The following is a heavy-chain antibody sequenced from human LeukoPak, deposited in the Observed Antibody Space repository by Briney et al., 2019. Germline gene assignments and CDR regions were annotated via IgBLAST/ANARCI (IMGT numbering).Heavy chain of an antibody. CDR3: AKEYCGGRCYSDYFDY. CDR2: ISYDGSNK. J-gene: IGHJ4*02. Sequence: GGSLRLSCAASGFTFSSYAMHWVRQAPGKGLEWVAVISYDGSNKYYADSVKGRFTISRDNSKNTLYLEMNSLRAEDTAVYYCAKEYCGGRCYSDYFDYWGQGTLVTVSS. D-gene: IGHD2-21*01. V-gene: IGHV3-30-3*01. CDR1: GFTFSSYA.